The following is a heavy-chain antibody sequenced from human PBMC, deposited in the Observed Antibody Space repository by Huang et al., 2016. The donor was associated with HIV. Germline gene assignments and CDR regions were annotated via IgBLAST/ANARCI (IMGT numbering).Heavy chain of an antibody. CDR3: ARTAYSYGFRQGYNWFDP. J-gene: IGHJ5*02. CDR1: GGTFSSYA. CDR2: SNPIVGTA. D-gene: IGHD5-18*01. Sequence: QVLLVQSGAEVRKPGSSVKVSCTAFGGTFSSYAISWVRQAPGQGLEWMGGSNPIVGTANYTQKFQVRVTSTVDESTNTGYMELTRLTSEDTAVYYCARTAYSYGFRQGYNWFDPWGQGTPVTVSS. V-gene: IGHV1-69*13.